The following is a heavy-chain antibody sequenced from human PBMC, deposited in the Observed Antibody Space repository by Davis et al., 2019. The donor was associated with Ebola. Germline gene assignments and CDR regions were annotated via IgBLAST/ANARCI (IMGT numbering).Heavy chain of an antibody. CDR1: GYTFTSYG. V-gene: IGHV1-18*01. J-gene: IGHJ4*02. CDR2: INPHNGNT. D-gene: IGHD1-1*01. CDR3: ARAQFPTTSDH. Sequence: ASVKVSCKASGYTFTSYGISWVRQAPGQGLEWMGWINPHNGNTNYAQNVQGRVTMTTDTSTSTAYMEVGILRSDDTAVYYCARAQFPTTSDHWGQGIRVTVSS.